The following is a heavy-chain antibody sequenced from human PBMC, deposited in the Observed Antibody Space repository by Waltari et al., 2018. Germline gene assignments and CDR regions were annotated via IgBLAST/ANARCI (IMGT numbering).Heavy chain of an antibody. V-gene: IGHV3-23*01. J-gene: IGHJ4*02. CDR2: ISGSGDIP. CDR3: ATLYSSGSYYFDY. Sequence: EVQLLESGGGLVQPGGYLRVSCAASGFTFISYAMTWVRQAPGKGLEWASGISGSGDIPYYADSVKGRFTISRDNSKNPLYMQMNSLGAEDTAVYYCATLYSSGSYYFDYWGQGTLVTVSS. CDR1: GFTFISYA. D-gene: IGHD6-19*01.